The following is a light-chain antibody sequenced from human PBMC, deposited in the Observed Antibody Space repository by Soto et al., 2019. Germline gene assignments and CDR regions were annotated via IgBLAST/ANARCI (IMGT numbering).Light chain of an antibody. CDR3: QQRSNWPPWT. Sequence: EIVLTQSPATLSLSPGERATLSCRASQSVSSYLAWYQQKPGQAPRVLIYDASNRATGIPARFSGSGSGTDFTLTISSLEPEDFAVYYCQQRSNWPPWTFGQGTKVVIK. CDR1: QSVSSY. CDR2: DAS. V-gene: IGKV3-11*01. J-gene: IGKJ1*01.